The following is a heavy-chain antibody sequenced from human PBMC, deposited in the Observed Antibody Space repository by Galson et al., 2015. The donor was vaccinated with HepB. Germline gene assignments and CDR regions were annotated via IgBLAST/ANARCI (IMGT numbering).Heavy chain of an antibody. CDR2: ISTNGNNK. Sequence: SLRLSCAASGFTFSSYRMNWVRQAPGKGLEWISYISTNGNNKDSADSVKGRFTISRDNAKNSLYLQMHSLRAEDTAVYYCARSMSAAPRAFDIWGQGTMVTVSS. D-gene: IGHD6-13*01. CDR3: ARSMSAAPRAFDI. CDR1: GFTFSSYR. V-gene: IGHV3-48*03. J-gene: IGHJ3*02.